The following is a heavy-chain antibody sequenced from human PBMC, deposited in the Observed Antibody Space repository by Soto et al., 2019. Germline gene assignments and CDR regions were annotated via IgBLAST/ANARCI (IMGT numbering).Heavy chain of an antibody. V-gene: IGHV1-18*01. CDR1: GYTFTSYG. J-gene: IGHJ4*02. D-gene: IGHD6-13*01. Sequence: ASVKVSCKASGYTFTSYGITWVRQAPGQGLEWMGWISAYNGNKKNAQKLQGRVTMTTDTSTSTAYMELRSLRSDDTAVYYCARDLGQQLVDYWGQGTLVTVSS. CDR2: ISAYNGNK. CDR3: ARDLGQQLVDY.